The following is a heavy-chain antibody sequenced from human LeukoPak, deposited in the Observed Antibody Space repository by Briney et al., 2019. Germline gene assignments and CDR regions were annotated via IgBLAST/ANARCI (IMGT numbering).Heavy chain of an antibody. D-gene: IGHD6-13*01. Sequence: PGGSLRLSCAASGFTFSSYAMSWVRQAPGKGLEWVSAISGSGGSTYYADSVKGRFTISRDNSKNTLYLQMNSLRAEDTAVYYCAKMYSSGWSYNWFDPWGQGTLVTVSS. V-gene: IGHV3-23*01. CDR2: ISGSGGST. J-gene: IGHJ5*02. CDR3: AKMYSSGWSYNWFDP. CDR1: GFTFSSYA.